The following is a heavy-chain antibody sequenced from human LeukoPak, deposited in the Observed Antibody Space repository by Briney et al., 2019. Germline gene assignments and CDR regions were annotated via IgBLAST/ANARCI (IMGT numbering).Heavy chain of an antibody. CDR1: GFSLSTSGMC. CDR3: ARTQSSHYDILTGSFDY. D-gene: IGHD3-9*01. V-gene: IGHV2-70*01. J-gene: IGHJ4*02. CDR2: IDWDDDK. Sequence: SGPALVKPTQTLTLTCTSSGFSLSTSGMCVSWIRQPPGKALEWLALIDWDDDKYYSTSLKTRLTISKDTSKNQVVLTMTNMDPVDTATYYCARTQSSHYDILTGSFDYWGQGTLVTVSS.